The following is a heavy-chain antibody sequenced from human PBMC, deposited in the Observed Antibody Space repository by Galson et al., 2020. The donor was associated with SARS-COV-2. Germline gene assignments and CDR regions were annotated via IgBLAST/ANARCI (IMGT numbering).Heavy chain of an antibody. CDR2: ITHSGST. CDR1: GGSFSGDY. V-gene: IGHV4-34*01. J-gene: IGHJ6*03. CDR3: VTTVLGSCATGSCDRYYYQYMDV. D-gene: IGHD2-15*01. Sequence: SETLSLTCGVHGGSFSGDYWNWIRQSPGKGLEWIGEITHSGSTDYNPSLKTRVTILIDTSKNQFSLKLSSVTAADTAIYYCVTTVLGSCATGSCDRYYYQYMDVWGKGTTVTVSS.